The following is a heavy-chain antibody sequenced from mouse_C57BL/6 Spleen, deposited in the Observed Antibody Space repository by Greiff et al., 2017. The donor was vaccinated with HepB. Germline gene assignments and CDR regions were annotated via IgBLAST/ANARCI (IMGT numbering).Heavy chain of an antibody. V-gene: IGHV1-9*01. CDR1: GYTFTGYW. Sequence: QVQLKQSGAELMKPGASVKLSCKATGYTFTGYWIEWVKQRPGHGLEWIGEILPGSGSTNYNEKFKGKATFTADTSSNTAYMQLSSLTTEDSAIYYCARKAQLGKFAYWGQGTLVTVSA. J-gene: IGHJ3*01. CDR2: ILPGSGST. CDR3: ARKAQLGKFAY. D-gene: IGHD4-1*02.